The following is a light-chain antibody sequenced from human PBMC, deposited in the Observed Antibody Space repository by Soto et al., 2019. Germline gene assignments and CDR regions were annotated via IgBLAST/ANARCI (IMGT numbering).Light chain of an antibody. Sequence: EIVMTQSPATLFVSPGERGTLSCRASQSVSSNLAWDQQKPGQAPRLLMYGASTSATVIPARFSGSGSGTEFTLTISRLQSEDFAVYYCQQYDNWPLTFGGGTTGDIK. J-gene: IGKJ4*01. V-gene: IGKV3-15*01. CDR2: GAS. CDR1: QSVSSN. CDR3: QQYDNWPLT.